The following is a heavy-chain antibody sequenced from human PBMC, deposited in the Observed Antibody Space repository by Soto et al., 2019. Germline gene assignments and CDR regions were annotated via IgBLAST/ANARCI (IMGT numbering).Heavy chain of an antibody. V-gene: IGHV3-30*18. D-gene: IGHD6-25*01. CDR2: VTYEETEI. Sequence: QVQLVESVGGVVQPGRSLRLSCAASGFTFSDGGRHWVRQAPGKGREWVAVVTYEETEIHYADSVRGRFNISRDNSKNMVYLQMDSLRVEDTAVYYCVKEQSSGYWRTAAYWGQGTLITVSS. J-gene: IGHJ4*02. CDR1: GFTFSDGG. CDR3: VKEQSSGYWRTAAY.